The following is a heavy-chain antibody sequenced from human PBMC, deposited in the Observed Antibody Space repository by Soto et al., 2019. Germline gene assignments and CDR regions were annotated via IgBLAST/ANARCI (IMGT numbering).Heavy chain of an antibody. CDR3: ARGLWFGELLDYFDY. CDR2: IWYDGSNK. V-gene: IGHV3-33*01. J-gene: IGHJ4*02. CDR1: GFTFSSYG. D-gene: IGHD3-10*01. Sequence: QVQLVESGGGVVQPGRSLRLSCAASGFTFSSYGRHWVRQAPGKGLEWVAVIWYDGSNKYYADSVKGRFTISRDNSRNTLYLQMNSLRAEDTAVYYCARGLWFGELLDYFDYWGQGTLVTVSS.